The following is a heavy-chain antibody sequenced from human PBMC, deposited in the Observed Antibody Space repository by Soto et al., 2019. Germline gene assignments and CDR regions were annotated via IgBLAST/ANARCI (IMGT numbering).Heavy chain of an antibody. V-gene: IGHV3-30-3*01. D-gene: IGHD6-19*01. CDR1: GFTFSSYA. J-gene: IGHJ4*02. CDR3: ARLSVAVAGTGPFDY. Sequence: QVQLVESGGGVVQPGRSLRLSCAASGFTFSSYAMHWVRQAPGKGLEWVAVISYDGSNKYYADSVKGRFTISRDNSKNTLYLQMNSLRAEDTAVYYCARLSVAVAGTGPFDYWGQGTLVTVSS. CDR2: ISYDGSNK.